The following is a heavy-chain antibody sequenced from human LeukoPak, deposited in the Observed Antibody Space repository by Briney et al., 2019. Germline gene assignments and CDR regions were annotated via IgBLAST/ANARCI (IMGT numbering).Heavy chain of an antibody. D-gene: IGHD6-13*01. V-gene: IGHV1-18*01. CDR3: AREGGSSWYGPLRYYYYGMDV. CDR1: GYTFTSYG. Sequence: VASVRVSCKASGYTFTSYGISWVRQAPGQGLEWMGWISAYNGNTNYAQKLQGRVTMTTDTSTSTAYMELRSLRSDDTAVYYCAREGGSSWYGPLRYYYYGMDVWGQGTTVTVSS. CDR2: ISAYNGNT. J-gene: IGHJ6*02.